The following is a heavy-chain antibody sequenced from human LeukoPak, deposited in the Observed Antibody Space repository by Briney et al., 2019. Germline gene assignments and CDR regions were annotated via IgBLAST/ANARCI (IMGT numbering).Heavy chain of an antibody. V-gene: IGHV4-39*07. CDR3: ARERVWRYCGGDSCGWFDP. J-gene: IGHJ5*02. CDR2: IYYSGST. Sequence: SETLSLTCTVSGGSISSSSYYWGWIRQPPGKGLEWIGSIYYSGSTNYNPSLKSRVTMSVDTSKNQFSLKLSSVTAADTAVYYCARERVWRYCGGDSCGWFDPWGQGTLVTVSS. CDR1: GGSISSSSYY. D-gene: IGHD2-21*02.